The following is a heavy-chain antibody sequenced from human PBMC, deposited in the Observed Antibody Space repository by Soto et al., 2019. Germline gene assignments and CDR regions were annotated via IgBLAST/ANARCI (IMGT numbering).Heavy chain of an antibody. CDR1: GFTFSSYW. CDR2: IKQGGSEK. V-gene: IGHV3-7*01. D-gene: IGHD6-19*01. CDR3: VREASIAVDGFDY. Sequence: GGSLRLSCAASGFTFSSYWMSWVRQAPGKGLEWVANIKQGGSEKYYVDSVKGRFTISRDNAKNSLYLQMNSLRAEDKAVYYCVREASIAVDGFDYWGQGTLVTVSS. J-gene: IGHJ4*02.